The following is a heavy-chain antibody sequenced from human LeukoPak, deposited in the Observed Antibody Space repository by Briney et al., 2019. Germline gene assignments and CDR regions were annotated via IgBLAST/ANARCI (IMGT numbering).Heavy chain of an antibody. J-gene: IGHJ4*02. CDR2: ISSSGSTI. Sequence: GGSLRLSCAASGFTFSSYWMHWVRQAPGKGLEWVSYISSSGSTIYYADSVKGRFTISRDNAKNSLYLQMNSLRAEDTAVYYCAELGGADYYFDYWGQGTLVTVSS. CDR1: GFTFSSYW. D-gene: IGHD1-26*01. V-gene: IGHV3-48*04. CDR3: AELGGADYYFDY.